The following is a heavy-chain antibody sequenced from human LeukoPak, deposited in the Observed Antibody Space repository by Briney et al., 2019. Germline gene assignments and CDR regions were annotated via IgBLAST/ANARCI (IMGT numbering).Heavy chain of an antibody. V-gene: IGHV4-39*02. CDR1: GGSISSSSYY. Sequence: SETLSLTCTVSGGSISSSSYYWGWIRQPPGKGLEWIGSIYYSGSTYYNPSLKSRVTISVDTSKNQFSLKLSSVTAADTAVYYCAREGDPYYYDSSGEFDYWGQGTLVTVSS. J-gene: IGHJ4*02. D-gene: IGHD3-22*01. CDR3: AREGDPYYYDSSGEFDY. CDR2: IYYSGST.